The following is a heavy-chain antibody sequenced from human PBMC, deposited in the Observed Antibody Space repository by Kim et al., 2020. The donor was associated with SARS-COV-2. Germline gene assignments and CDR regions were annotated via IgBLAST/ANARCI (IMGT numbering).Heavy chain of an antibody. J-gene: IGHJ4*02. CDR2: ISGSGGTI. D-gene: IGHD2-2*01. V-gene: IGHV3-23*01. Sequence: GGSLRLSCAVSGFTFTSYAMSWVRQAPGKGPDWVSSISGSGGTIYYADSVRGRFTISRDNSENTLYLQMNSLTVEDTAIYYCSKSTDGGGKNYLDYWGQRTLVTVSS. CDR3: SKSTDGGGKNYLDY. CDR1: GFTFTSYA.